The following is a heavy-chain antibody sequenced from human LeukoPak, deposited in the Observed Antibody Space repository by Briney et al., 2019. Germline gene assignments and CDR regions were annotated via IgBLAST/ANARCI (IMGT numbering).Heavy chain of an antibody. CDR3: AKGWDVDTAIDY. Sequence: PGGSLRLSCAASGFTFSSYAMHWVRQAPGKGLEYVSAISSNGGSTYYANSVKGRFTISRDNSKNTLYLQMGSLRAEDMAVYYCAKGWDVDTAIDYWGQGTLVTVSS. V-gene: IGHV3-64*01. J-gene: IGHJ4*02. CDR1: GFTFSSYA. D-gene: IGHD5-18*01. CDR2: ISSNGGST.